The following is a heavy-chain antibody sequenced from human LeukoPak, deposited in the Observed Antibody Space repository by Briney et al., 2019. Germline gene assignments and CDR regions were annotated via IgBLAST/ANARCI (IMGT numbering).Heavy chain of an antibody. CDR1: GFTFSSYS. Sequence: GGSLRLSCAASGFTFSSYSMHWVRQAPGKGLEWVAVISYDGSNKYYADSLKGRFTISRDNSKNTLYLQMNSLRAEDTAVYYCARDPRITMIVVVILYYFDYWGQGTLVTVSS. J-gene: IGHJ4*02. CDR3: ARDPRITMIVVVILYYFDY. D-gene: IGHD3-22*01. V-gene: IGHV3-30-3*01. CDR2: ISYDGSNK.